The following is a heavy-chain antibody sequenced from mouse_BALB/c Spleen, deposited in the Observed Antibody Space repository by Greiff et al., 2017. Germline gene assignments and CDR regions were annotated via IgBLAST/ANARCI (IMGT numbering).Heavy chain of an antibody. D-gene: IGHD2-1*01. V-gene: IGHV5-6-5*01. J-gene: IGHJ4*01. CDR3: AREEDGNYGAMDY. CDR1: GFTFSSYA. Sequence: DVMLVESGGGLVKPGGSLKLSCAASGFTFSSYAMSWVRQTPEKRLEWVASISSGGSTYYPDSVKGRFTISRDNARNILYLQMSSLRSEDTAMYYCAREEDGNYGAMDYWGQGTSVTVSS. CDR2: ISSGGST.